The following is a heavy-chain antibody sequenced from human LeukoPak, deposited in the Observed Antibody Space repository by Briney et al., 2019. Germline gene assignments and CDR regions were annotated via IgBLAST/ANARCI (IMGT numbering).Heavy chain of an antibody. J-gene: IGHJ4*02. CDR1: GFTFSGSA. Sequence: PGGSLRLSCAASGFTFSGSAMNWVRQAPGKGLECISYISSSGRTIYYADSLKGRFTVSRDDAKNSLYLRMNNLRAEDTAVYYCARGEYYFDYWGQGTLVAVSS. CDR3: ARGEYYFDY. CDR2: ISSSGRTI. V-gene: IGHV3-48*03.